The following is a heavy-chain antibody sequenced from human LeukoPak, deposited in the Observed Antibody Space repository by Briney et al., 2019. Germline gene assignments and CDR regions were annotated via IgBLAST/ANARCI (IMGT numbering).Heavy chain of an antibody. J-gene: IGHJ4*02. CDR1: GFTFSTYW. CDR3: ARDRDYGAPDY. D-gene: IGHD4-17*01. V-gene: IGHV3-74*01. CDR2: INGDGTSTST. Sequence: PGGSLRLSCAASGFTFSTYWMHWVRQAPGKGLVWVSRINGDGTSTSTSYADSVKGRFTISRDNAKNTLYLHMNTLRAEDTAVYYCARDRDYGAPDYWGQGTLVTVSS.